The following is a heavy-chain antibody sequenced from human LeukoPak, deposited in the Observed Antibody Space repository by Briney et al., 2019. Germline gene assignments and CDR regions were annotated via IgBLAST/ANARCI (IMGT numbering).Heavy chain of an antibody. Sequence: GGSLRLSCAASGFAFSSYWMYWVRQVPGKGPVWVSRISSVGSTTTYADSVKGRFTISRDNSKNTLYLQMNSLRAEDTAVYYCATDRLHYDSLTGYPADWGQGTLVTVSS. CDR1: GFAFSSYW. J-gene: IGHJ4*02. V-gene: IGHV3-74*01. CDR3: ATDRLHYDSLTGYPAD. CDR2: ISSVGSTT. D-gene: IGHD3-9*01.